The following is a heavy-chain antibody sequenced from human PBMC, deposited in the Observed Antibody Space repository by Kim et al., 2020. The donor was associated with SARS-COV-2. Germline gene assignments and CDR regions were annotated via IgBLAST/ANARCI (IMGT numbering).Heavy chain of an antibody. D-gene: IGHD3-16*01. Sequence: GGSLRLSCAASGFTFSDYAMSWIRQAPGKGLEWVSYISSSSSYTNYADSVKGRFTISRDNAKNLMYLQMNSLRAEDTAVYYCARVGYDYVRGSVRNYYYYYGVDVWGQGTTVTVSS. J-gene: IGHJ6*02. CDR1: GFTFSDYA. CDR3: ARVGYDYVRGSVRNYYYYYGVDV. V-gene: IGHV3-11*05. CDR2: ISSSSSYT.